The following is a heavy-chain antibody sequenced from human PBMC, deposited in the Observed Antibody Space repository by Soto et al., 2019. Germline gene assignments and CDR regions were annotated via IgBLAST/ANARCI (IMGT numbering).Heavy chain of an antibody. CDR1: GYTFTSYG. CDR2: ISAYNGNT. CDR3: ARVGCSGGFCYDALDG. Sequence: ASVKVSCKASGYTFTSYGVSWVRQAPGQGLEWMGWISAYNGNTNYAQKLQGRVTMTTDTSTSTAYMELRSLRSDDTAAYYCARVGCSGGFCYDALDGWGQGTTVTVSS. D-gene: IGHD2-15*01. J-gene: IGHJ6*02. V-gene: IGHV1-18*01.